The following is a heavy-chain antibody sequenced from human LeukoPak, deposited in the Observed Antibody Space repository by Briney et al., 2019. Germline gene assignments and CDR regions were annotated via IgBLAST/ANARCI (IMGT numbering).Heavy chain of an antibody. J-gene: IGHJ3*02. CDR1: GFTFSDYY. CDR3: ARERGGYDFWSGYYPPGGAFDI. CDR2: ISSSGSTI. Sequence: GGSLRLSCAASGFTFSDYYMSWIRQAPGKGLEWVSYISSSGSTIYYADSVKGRFTISRDNAKNSLYLQMNSLRAEDTAVYYCARERGGYDFWSGYYPPGGAFDIWGQGTMVTVSS. D-gene: IGHD3-3*01. V-gene: IGHV3-11*04.